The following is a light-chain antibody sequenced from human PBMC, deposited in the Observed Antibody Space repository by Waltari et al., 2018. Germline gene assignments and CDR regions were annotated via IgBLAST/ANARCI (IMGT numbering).Light chain of an antibody. J-gene: IGLJ2*01. CDR3: SSYSSRSTLI. CDR1: PRDIGHYTF. Sequence: QSALTQPASVSGTPGQSIAIPCTGTPRDIGHYTFVSWYQHPPGNAPQFWLYHVNKRPSGVSDRFSGSQSGNTASLTISGLQAEDEADYYCSSYSSRSTLIFGGGTKLTVL. V-gene: IGLV2-14*03. CDR2: HVN.